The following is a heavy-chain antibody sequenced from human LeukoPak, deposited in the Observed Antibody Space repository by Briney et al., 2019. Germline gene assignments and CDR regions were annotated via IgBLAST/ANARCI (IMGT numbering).Heavy chain of an antibody. CDR3: ARAISGYSYDY. D-gene: IGHD3-22*01. CDR1: GGSISSYY. V-gene: IGHV4-59*01. J-gene: IGHJ4*02. CDR2: IYYSGST. Sequence: PSETLSLTCTVSGGSISSYYWSWTRQPPGKGLEWIGYIYYSGSTNYNPSLKSRVTISVDTSKNQFSLKLSSVTAADTAVYYCARAISGYSYDYWGQGTLVTVSS.